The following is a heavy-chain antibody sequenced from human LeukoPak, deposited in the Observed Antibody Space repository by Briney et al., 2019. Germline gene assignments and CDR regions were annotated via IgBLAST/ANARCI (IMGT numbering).Heavy chain of an antibody. CDR1: GGSINIYY. CDR3: ATSTVTTENSYHYIDV. D-gene: IGHD4-17*01. J-gene: IGHJ6*03. Sequence: SETLSLTCTASGGSINIYYWSWIRQPAGKGLEWIGRIFTSGNTNYNPSLKSRVTLSVYKSKNQFSLKLNSVTAADTAVYYCATSTVTTENSYHYIDVWGKGTTVTVSS. CDR2: IFTSGNT. V-gene: IGHV4-4*07.